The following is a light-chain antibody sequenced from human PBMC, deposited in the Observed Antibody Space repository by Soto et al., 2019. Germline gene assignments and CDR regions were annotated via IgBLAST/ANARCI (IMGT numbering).Light chain of an antibody. CDR1: SLHSTYI. Sequence: QLVLTLSSSASASLGSSVKLTCTLSSLHSTYIIAWHQQQPGKAPRYLMKLEGSGSYNKGSGVPDRFSGSSSGADRYLTISNLQFEDEADYYCETWDINTHVVFGGGTKLTVL. CDR3: ETWDINTHVV. J-gene: IGLJ2*01. V-gene: IGLV4-60*02. CDR2: LEGSGSY.